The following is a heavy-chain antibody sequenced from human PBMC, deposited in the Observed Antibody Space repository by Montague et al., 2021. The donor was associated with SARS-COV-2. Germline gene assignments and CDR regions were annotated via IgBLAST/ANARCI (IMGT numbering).Heavy chain of an antibody. Sequence: TLSLTCNVSGGSIRSGSYYWSWIRQPAGKGLEWIGRIYSSGSTYYNPPLKSRVTISVDTSKNQFSLKVSSVTAADTDVYYCARDSGDYSYFYCLDVWGQGTMVTVSS. D-gene: IGHD4-17*01. V-gene: IGHV4-61*02. CDR3: ARDSGDYSYFYCLDV. CDR2: IYSSGST. CDR1: GGSIRSGSYY. J-gene: IGHJ6*02.